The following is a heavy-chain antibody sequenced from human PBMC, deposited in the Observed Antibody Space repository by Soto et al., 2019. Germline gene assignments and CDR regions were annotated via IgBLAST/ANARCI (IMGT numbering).Heavy chain of an antibody. CDR3: AKDQRAAGDYFDY. CDR2: ISGSGGST. V-gene: IGHV3-23*01. J-gene: IGHJ4*02. D-gene: IGHD6-13*01. Sequence: EVQLLESGGGLVQPGGSLRLSCAASGFTFSSYAMSWVRQAPGKGMEWVSAISGSGGSTYYADSVKGRFTISRDNSKNTLYLQMNSLRAEDTAVYYCAKDQRAAGDYFDYWGQGTLVTVSS. CDR1: GFTFSSYA.